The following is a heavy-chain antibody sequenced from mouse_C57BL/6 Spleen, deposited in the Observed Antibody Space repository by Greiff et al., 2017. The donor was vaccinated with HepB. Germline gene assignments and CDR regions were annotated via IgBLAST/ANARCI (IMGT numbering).Heavy chain of an antibody. D-gene: IGHD1-1*01. J-gene: IGHJ4*01. CDR3: AREDTKRDYAMDY. CDR2: ISDGGSYT. Sequence: EVKLEESGGGLVKPGGSLKLSCAASGFTFSSYAMSWVRQTPEKRLEWVATISDGGSYTYYPDNVKGRFTISRDNAKNNLYLQMSHLKSEDTAMYYCAREDTKRDYAMDYWGQGTSVTVSS. V-gene: IGHV5-4*01. CDR1: GFTFSSYA.